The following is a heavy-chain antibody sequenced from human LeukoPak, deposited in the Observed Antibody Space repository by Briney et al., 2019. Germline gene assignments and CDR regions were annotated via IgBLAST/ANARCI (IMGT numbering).Heavy chain of an antibody. CDR1: GGSISSSSYY. Sequence: SETLSLTCTVSGGSISSSSYYWGWIRQPPGKGLEWIGSIYYSGSTYYNPSLKSRVTISVDTSKNQFSLKLSSVTAADTAVYYCARVEMLEQQLEGWFDPWGQGTLVTVSS. V-gene: IGHV4-39*07. CDR3: ARVEMLEQQLEGWFDP. J-gene: IGHJ5*02. CDR2: IYYSGST. D-gene: IGHD6-13*01.